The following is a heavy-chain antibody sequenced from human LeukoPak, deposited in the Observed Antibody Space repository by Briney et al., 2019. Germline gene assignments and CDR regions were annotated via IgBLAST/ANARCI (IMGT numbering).Heavy chain of an antibody. V-gene: IGHV5-51*01. CDR2: IYPGDSDT. D-gene: IGHD1-1*01. Sequence: GGSLQISCQGSGYSFTSYWIGWVRPVPGKGLEWMGIIYPGDSDTRYSPSFQGQVTISADKSISTAYLQWSSLKASDTAMYYCARPHYNNPVDYWGQGTLVTVSS. J-gene: IGHJ4*02. CDR3: ARPHYNNPVDY. CDR1: GYSFTSYW.